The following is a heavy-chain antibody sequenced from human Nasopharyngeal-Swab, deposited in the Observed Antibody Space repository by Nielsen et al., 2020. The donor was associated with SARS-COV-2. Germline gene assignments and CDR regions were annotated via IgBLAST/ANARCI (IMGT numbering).Heavy chain of an antibody. Sequence: SETLSLTCTVSGGSISSYYWSWIRQPPGKGLEWIGEINHSGSTNYNPSLKSRVTISVDTSKNQFSLKLSSVTAADTAVYYCARWGNSSSWYYFDYWGQGTLVTVSS. D-gene: IGHD6-13*01. CDR3: ARWGNSSSWYYFDY. CDR2: INHSGST. V-gene: IGHV4-34*01. CDR1: GGSISSYY. J-gene: IGHJ4*02.